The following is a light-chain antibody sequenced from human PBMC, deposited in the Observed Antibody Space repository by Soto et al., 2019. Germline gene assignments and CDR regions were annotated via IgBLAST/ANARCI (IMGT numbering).Light chain of an antibody. CDR2: GAS. V-gene: IGKV3-15*01. J-gene: IGKJ3*01. CDR3: QQYNNWPFT. CDR1: QSVSSN. Sequence: EIVMTQSPATMSVSPGERATLSSRASQSVSSNLAWYQQKPGQAPRLLIYGASTRATGIPARFSGSGSGTEFTLTISSLQSQDFAVCYCQQYNNWPFTFGPGTKVDIK.